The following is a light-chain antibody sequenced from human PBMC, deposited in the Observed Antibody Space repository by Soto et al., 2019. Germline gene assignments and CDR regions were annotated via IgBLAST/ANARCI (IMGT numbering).Light chain of an antibody. Sequence: DIVMTQSPATLSVSPGERATLSCRASQSIRTDLAWYQQKSGQGPRLLIYDASTRATGIPARFSGSGSGTEFTLTITSLQAEDVAVDYCQQYHSTPWTFGQGTKVDIK. CDR1: QSIRTD. V-gene: IGKV3D-15*01. CDR2: DAS. J-gene: IGKJ1*01. CDR3: QQYHSTPWT.